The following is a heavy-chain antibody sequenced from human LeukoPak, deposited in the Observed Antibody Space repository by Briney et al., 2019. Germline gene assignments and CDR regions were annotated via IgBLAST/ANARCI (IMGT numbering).Heavy chain of an antibody. Sequence: SETLSLTCTVSGGSVSSSSYYWGWIRQPPGKGLEWIGTIYYSGSTYYNPSLTSRVTISVDTSKNQFSLKLSSVTAADTAVYYCARHKDYYYSYMDVWGKGTTVTISS. CDR3: ARHKDYYYSYMDV. CDR1: GGSVSSSSYY. V-gene: IGHV4-39*01. J-gene: IGHJ6*03. CDR2: IYYSGST.